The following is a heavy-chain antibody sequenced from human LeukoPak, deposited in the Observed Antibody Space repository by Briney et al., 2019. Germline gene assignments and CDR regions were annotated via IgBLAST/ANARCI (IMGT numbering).Heavy chain of an antibody. Sequence: SVKVSCKASGYTFTGYYMHWVRQAPGQGLEWMGWINPNSGGTNYAQKFQGRVTMTRDTSISTAYMELSRLRSDDTAVYYCARVGPLTVTTDWFDPWGQGTLATVSS. CDR3: ARVGPLTVTTDWFDP. CDR2: INPNSGGT. V-gene: IGHV1-2*02. J-gene: IGHJ5*02. D-gene: IGHD1-7*01. CDR1: GYTFTGYY.